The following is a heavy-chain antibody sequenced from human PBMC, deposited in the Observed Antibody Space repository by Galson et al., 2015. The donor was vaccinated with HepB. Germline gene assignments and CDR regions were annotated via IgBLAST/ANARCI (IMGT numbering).Heavy chain of an antibody. V-gene: IGHV3-15*07. Sequence: SLRLSCAASGFTFSNAWMNWVRQAPGKGLEWVGRIKSKTDGGTTDYAVHVKGRFTISRDDSKNTLYLQMNSLKTEDTAVYYCTTCLTLRFLECGRWGQGTLVTVSS. CDR1: GFTFSNAW. J-gene: IGHJ4*02. D-gene: IGHD3-3*01. CDR2: IKSKTDGGTT. CDR3: TTCLTLRFLECGR.